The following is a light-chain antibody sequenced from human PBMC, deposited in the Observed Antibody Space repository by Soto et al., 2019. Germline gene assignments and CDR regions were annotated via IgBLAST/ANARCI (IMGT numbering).Light chain of an antibody. Sequence: QSVLTQPPSVSGAPGQRVTMSCTGSSSNIGAGYVVHWYQQLPGTAPKLLIYGNSNRPSGVPDRFSGSRSGTSASLAISGLQTEDEAVYYCHSYDSRLSGYVFGTGTKLTVL. CDR1: SSNIGAGYV. CDR3: HSYDSRLSGYV. J-gene: IGLJ1*01. V-gene: IGLV1-40*01. CDR2: GNS.